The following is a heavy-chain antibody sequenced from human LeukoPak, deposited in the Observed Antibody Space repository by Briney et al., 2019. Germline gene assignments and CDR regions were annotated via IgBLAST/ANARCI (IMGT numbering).Heavy chain of an antibody. CDR1: GFTFTDYY. CDR2: ISSSGSTI. CDR3: ARGWGPGTVDY. Sequence: GRSLRLSCAASGFTFTDYYMSWICQTPGQGLDLVSYISSSGSTIYYADSVKGRFTISRDNAKNSLYLQMNSLRAEDTAVYYCARGWGPGTVDYWGQGTLVTVSS. D-gene: IGHD6-13*01. J-gene: IGHJ4*02. V-gene: IGHV3-11*01.